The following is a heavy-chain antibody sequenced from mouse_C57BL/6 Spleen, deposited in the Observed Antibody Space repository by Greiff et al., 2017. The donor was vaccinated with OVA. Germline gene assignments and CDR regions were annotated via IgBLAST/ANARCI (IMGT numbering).Heavy chain of an antibody. Sequence: EVQLVESGGGLVQPKGSLKLSCAASGFSFNTYAMNWVRQAPGKGLEWVARIRSKSNNYATSYADSVKDRFTISRDDSESRLYLQMNTLKTEDTAMYYGVRKRVYDYGDAMDYWGQGTSVTVSS. V-gene: IGHV10-1*01. CDR3: VRKRVYDYGDAMDY. CDR2: IRSKSNNYAT. J-gene: IGHJ4*01. CDR1: GFSFNTYA. D-gene: IGHD2-4*01.